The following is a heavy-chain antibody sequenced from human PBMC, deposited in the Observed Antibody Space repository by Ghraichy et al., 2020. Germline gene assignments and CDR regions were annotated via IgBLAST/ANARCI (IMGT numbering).Heavy chain of an antibody. CDR1: GGSISSSSYY. Sequence: SETLSLTCTVSGGSISSSSYYWGWIRQPPGKGLEWIGSIYYSGSTYYNPSLKSRVTISVDTSKNQFSLKLSSVTAADTAVYYYASPAFWGGPIDYWGQGTLVTVSS. J-gene: IGHJ4*02. CDR2: IYYSGST. D-gene: IGHD3-16*01. CDR3: ASPAFWGGPIDY. V-gene: IGHV4-39*01.